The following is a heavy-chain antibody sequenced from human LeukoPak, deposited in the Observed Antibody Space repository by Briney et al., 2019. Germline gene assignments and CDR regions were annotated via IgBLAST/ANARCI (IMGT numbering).Heavy chain of an antibody. CDR2: ISSSSGSI. D-gene: IGHD7-27*01. CDR1: GFTFSSYS. J-gene: IGHJ3*02. V-gene: IGHV3-21*04. Sequence: GGSLRLSCAASGFTFSSYSMNWVRQAPGKGLEWVSSISSSSGSIYYADSVKGRFTISRDNAKNSLYLQMNSLRAEDTAVYYCAKTGKKTGDDALDIWGQGTMVTVSS. CDR3: AKTGKKTGDDALDI.